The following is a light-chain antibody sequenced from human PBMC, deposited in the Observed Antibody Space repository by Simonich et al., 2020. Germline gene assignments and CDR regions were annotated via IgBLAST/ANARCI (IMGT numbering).Light chain of an antibody. CDR1: QSVLYSSNNKNY. CDR2: WAS. Sequence: DIVMNQSPDSLAVSLGERATINCKSSQSVLYSSNNKNYLAWYQQKPRQPPKLLIYWASTRESGFPDRFSGSGSGTDFTLTISSLQAEDVAVYYCQQYYSTPLTFGGGTKVEIK. V-gene: IGKV4-1*01. CDR3: QQYYSTPLT. J-gene: IGKJ4*01.